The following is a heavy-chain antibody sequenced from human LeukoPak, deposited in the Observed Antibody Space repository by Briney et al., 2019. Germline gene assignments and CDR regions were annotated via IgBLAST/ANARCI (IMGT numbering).Heavy chain of an antibody. CDR2: IMSNPAGGTS. Sequence: GGSLRLSCGASGFIFRNAHMTWVRQAPGKGLEWIGRIMSNPAGGTSDYGAAVKGRFTISRADSRNILYLQLTNVRADDTAVYYCTTLAYDVHYWGRGTLVTVSS. V-gene: IGHV3-15*01. J-gene: IGHJ4*02. CDR1: GFIFRNAH. CDR3: TTLAYDVHY. D-gene: IGHD3-3*01.